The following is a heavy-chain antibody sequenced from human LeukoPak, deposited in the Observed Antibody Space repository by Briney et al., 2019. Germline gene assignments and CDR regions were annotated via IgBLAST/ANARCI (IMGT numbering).Heavy chain of an antibody. D-gene: IGHD4-17*01. CDR2: IYYSGST. Sequence: SETLSLTCTVSGGSISSYYWSWIRQPPGKGLEWIGYIYYSGSTNYNPSLKSQVTISVDTSKNQFSLKLSSVTAADTAVYYCARRANDYGAYYFDYWGQGTLVTVSS. CDR1: GGSISSYY. V-gene: IGHV4-59*08. J-gene: IGHJ4*02. CDR3: ARRANDYGAYYFDY.